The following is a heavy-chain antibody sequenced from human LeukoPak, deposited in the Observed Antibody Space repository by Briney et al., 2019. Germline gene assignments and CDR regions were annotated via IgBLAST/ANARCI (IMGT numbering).Heavy chain of an antibody. D-gene: IGHD3-3*01. CDR2: IYYSGST. CDR1: GGSISSGDYY. V-gene: IGHV4-30-4*08. J-gene: IGHJ4*02. CDR3: ARSLTIFGVVTD. Sequence: SQTLSLTCTVSGGSISSGDYYWSWIRQPPWKGLEWIGYIYYSGSTYYNPSLKSRVTISVDTSKNQFSLKLSSVAAAYTAVYYCARSLTIFGVVTDWGQGTLVTVSS.